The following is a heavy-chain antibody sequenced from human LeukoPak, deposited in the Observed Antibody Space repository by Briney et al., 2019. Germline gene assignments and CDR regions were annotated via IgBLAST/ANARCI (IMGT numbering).Heavy chain of an antibody. D-gene: IGHD3-3*01. CDR2: ISSSSSYI. V-gene: IGHV3-21*01. CDR3: AREDTDFWSGYYP. CDR1: GFTFRTYW. Sequence: GGSLRLSCAASGFTFRTYWMNWVRQAPGKGLEWVSSISSSSSYIYYADSVKGRFTISRDNAKNSLYLQMNSLRAEDTAVYYCAREDTDFWSGYYPWGQGTLVTVSS. J-gene: IGHJ5*02.